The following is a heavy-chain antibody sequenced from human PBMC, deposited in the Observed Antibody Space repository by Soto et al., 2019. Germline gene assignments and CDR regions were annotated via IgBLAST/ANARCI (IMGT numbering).Heavy chain of an antibody. CDR2: IIPIFGTA. J-gene: IGHJ3*02. D-gene: IGHD1-26*01. CDR1: GGTFSSYA. V-gene: IGHV1-69*06. CDR3: ARGSGMGAPDGSFDI. Sequence: SVKVSCKASGGTFSSYAISWVRQAPGQGLEWMGGIIPIFGTANYAQRFQGRVTITADKSTSTAYMELSSLRSEDTAVYYCARGSGMGAPDGSFDIWGQGTMVTVSS.